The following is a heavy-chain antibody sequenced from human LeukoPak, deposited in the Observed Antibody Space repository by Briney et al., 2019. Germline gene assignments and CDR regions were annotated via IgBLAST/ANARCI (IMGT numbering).Heavy chain of an antibody. V-gene: IGHV1-69*01. CDR3: AGDIVVVPAATGGWFDP. Sequence: SVTVSCKASGGTFSSYAISWVRQAPGQGLEWMGGIIPIFGTANYAQKFQGRVTITADESTSTAYMELSSLRSEDTAVYYCAGDIVVVPAATGGWFDPWGQGTLVTVSS. CDR1: GGTFSSYA. CDR2: IIPIFGTA. D-gene: IGHD2-2*01. J-gene: IGHJ5*02.